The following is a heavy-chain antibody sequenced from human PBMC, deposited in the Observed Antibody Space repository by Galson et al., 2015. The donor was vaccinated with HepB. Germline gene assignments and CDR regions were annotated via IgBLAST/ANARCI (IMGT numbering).Heavy chain of an antibody. D-gene: IGHD3-3*01. V-gene: IGHV1-18*01. Sequence: SVKVSCKASGYTFTSYGISWVRQAPGQGLEWMGWISAYNGNTNYAQKLQGRVTMTTDTSTSTAYMELRSLRSDDTAVYYCARGSGYYDFWSGYYNSLLTDYWGQGTLVTVSS. CDR2: ISAYNGNT. CDR1: GYTFTSYG. J-gene: IGHJ4*02. CDR3: ARGSGYYDFWSGYYNSLLTDY.